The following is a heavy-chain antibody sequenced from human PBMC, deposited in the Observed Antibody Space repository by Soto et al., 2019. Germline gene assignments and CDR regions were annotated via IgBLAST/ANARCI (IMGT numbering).Heavy chain of an antibody. V-gene: IGHV4-59*08. CDR3: ATLRGLGVVSPYFDY. Sequence: SETLSLTCTLSGASINNYHWTWIRQPPGKGLEWIAYIYYTGITNFNPSLKSRVTISMDTSKNQFSLKLRSVTAADTAVYFCATLRGLGVVSPYFDYWGQGLMVTVS. CDR2: IYYTGIT. J-gene: IGHJ4*02. CDR1: GASINNYH. D-gene: IGHD3-10*01.